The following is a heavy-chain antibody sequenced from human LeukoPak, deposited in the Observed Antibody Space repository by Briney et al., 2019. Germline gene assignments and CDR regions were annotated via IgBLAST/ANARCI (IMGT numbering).Heavy chain of an antibody. CDR1: GFTFSSYE. Sequence: SGGSLRLSCAASGFTFSSYEMNWVRQAPGKWLEWVSYISSSGSTIYYADSVKGRFTISRDNAKNSVYLQMNSLRVEDTAVYYCARDFRFHDDYWGQGTLVTVSS. CDR2: ISSSGSTI. V-gene: IGHV3-48*03. J-gene: IGHJ4*02. CDR3: ARDFRFHDDY.